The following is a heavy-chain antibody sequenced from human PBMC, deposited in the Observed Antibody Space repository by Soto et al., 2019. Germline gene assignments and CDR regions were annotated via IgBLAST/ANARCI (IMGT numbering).Heavy chain of an antibody. CDR2: ISSSSSYT. Sequence: AGGSLRLSCAASGFTFSDYYMSWIRQAPGKGLEWVSYISSSSSYTNYADSVKGRFTISRDNAKNSLYLQMNSLRAEDTAVYYCARLLKLYGLFDYWGQGTLVTVSS. V-gene: IGHV3-11*06. CDR1: GFTFSDYY. D-gene: IGHD3-10*01. J-gene: IGHJ4*02. CDR3: ARLLKLYGLFDY.